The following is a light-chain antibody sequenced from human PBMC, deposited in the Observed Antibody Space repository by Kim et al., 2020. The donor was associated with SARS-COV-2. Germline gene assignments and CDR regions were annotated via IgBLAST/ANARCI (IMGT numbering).Light chain of an antibody. CDR3: QQIYSSLDT. Sequence: ASVGHRVTITCRASQNIRNYVDWDHQQRWKAPPKLLILAASSLQTGLPSRLSGSGSGTEVTLTTSSLQPEDFAPYFGQQIYSSLDTFGQGTKLEI. V-gene: IGKV1-39*01. CDR1: QNIRNY. J-gene: IGKJ2*01. CDR2: AAS.